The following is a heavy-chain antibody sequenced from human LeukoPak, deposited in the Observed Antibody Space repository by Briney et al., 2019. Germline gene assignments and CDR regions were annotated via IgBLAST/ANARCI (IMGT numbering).Heavy chain of an antibody. CDR1: GFTFSAYA. V-gene: IGHV3-30*03. CDR3: ARDPISRGYGDYPPPHDY. J-gene: IGHJ4*02. Sequence: GGSLRLSCAASGFTFSAYAMHWVRQAPGKGLEWVALISYDGSDKYYAGSVKGRFTISRDNSKNTLYLQMNSLRAEDTAVYYCARDPISRGYGDYPPPHDYWGQGTLVTVSS. D-gene: IGHD4-17*01. CDR2: ISYDGSDK.